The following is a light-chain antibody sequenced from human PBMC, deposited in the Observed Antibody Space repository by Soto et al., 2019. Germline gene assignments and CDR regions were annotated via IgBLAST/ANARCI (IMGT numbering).Light chain of an antibody. J-gene: IGKJ1*01. CDR2: GAS. CDR3: QQYNNWPVT. V-gene: IGKV3-15*01. CDR1: QSVSSN. Sequence: EIVMTQSPATLSVSPGDRATLSCRASQSVSSNLAWYQQKPGHAPRLLIYGASTRAAGIPDRFSGSGSGTEFTLTISSLQSEDFAVYYCQQYNNWPVTFGQGTKVEIK.